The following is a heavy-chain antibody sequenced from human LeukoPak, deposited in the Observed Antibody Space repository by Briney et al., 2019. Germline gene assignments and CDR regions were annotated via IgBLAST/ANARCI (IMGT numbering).Heavy chain of an antibody. CDR2: IYYSGTT. Sequence: PSETLFLTCTVSGGSISSYYWSWIRQPPGKGLEWIGYIYYSGTTNYNPSLKSRVTISVDTSKNQFSLNLISVTAADTAVYFCARGRGGGGSSNNWFDPWGQGTLVTVSS. CDR3: ARGRGGGGSSNNWFDP. J-gene: IGHJ5*02. D-gene: IGHD2-15*01. CDR1: GGSISSYY. V-gene: IGHV4-59*12.